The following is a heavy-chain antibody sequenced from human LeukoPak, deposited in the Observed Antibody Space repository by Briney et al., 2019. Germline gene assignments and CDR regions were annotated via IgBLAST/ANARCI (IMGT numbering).Heavy chain of an antibody. CDR1: GGSISSYY. D-gene: IGHD2-15*01. Sequence: SETLSLTCTVSGGSISSYYWSWIRQPPGKGLEWIGYIYYSGSTNYNPSLKSRVTISVDTSKNQFSLKLSSVTAADTAVYYCARVSYLLHDAFDIWCQGTMVTVSS. V-gene: IGHV4-59*01. J-gene: IGHJ3*02. CDR3: ARVSYLLHDAFDI. CDR2: IYYSGST.